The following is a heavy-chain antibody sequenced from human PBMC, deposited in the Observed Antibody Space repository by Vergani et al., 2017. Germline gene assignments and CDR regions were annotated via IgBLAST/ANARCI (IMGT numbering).Heavy chain of an antibody. J-gene: IGHJ4*02. CDR1: GGSISSSRYF. CDR3: ARDSTTWTRAGY. V-gene: IGHV4-39*02. D-gene: IGHD6-19*01. CDR2: ISYSGDT. Sequence: QLQLQESGPGLVKPSETLSLTCSVSGGSISSSRYFWGWLRQPPGKGLEWIGAISYSGDTYYNPSLQTRITISVDTSKNHFSLRLSSVTAADTAVYYCARDSTTWTRAGYWGQGTLVTVSS.